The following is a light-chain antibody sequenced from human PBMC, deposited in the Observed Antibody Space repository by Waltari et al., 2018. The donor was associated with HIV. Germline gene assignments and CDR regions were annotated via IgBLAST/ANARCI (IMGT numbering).Light chain of an antibody. Sequence: QSALTQPRSVSGSPGQSVTISCTGTSRAVGNYTYFYWYQQHPGKAPKFMIYDVSKRPSGVPDRFSGSKSGNTASLTISGLQAEDEADYYCCSYAGSYTLGVFGGGTKVTVL. CDR1: SRAVGNYTY. CDR3: CSYAGSYTLGV. J-gene: IGLJ2*01. CDR2: DVS. V-gene: IGLV2-11*01.